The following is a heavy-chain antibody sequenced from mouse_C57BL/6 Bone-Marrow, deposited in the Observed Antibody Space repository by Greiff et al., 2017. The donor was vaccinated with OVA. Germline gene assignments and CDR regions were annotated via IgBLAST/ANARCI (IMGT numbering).Heavy chain of an antibody. CDR3: ARDYDSGGRYFDV. Sequence: EVQVVESGPELVKPGASVKISCKASGYSFTGYYMNWVKQSPEKSLEWIGEINPSTGGTTYNQKFKAKATLTVDKSSSTAYMQLKSLTSEDSAVYYCARDYDSGGRYFDVWGTGTTVTVSS. CDR2: INPSTGGT. D-gene: IGHD1-1*01. V-gene: IGHV1-42*01. CDR1: GYSFTGYY. J-gene: IGHJ1*03.